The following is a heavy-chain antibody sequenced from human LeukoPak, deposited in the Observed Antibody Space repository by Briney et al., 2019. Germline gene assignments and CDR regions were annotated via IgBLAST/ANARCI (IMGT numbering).Heavy chain of an antibody. J-gene: IGHJ6*02. CDR3: ARVISAVAGRRYYYGMDV. V-gene: IGHV4-59*01. D-gene: IGHD6-19*01. CDR2: IYYSGST. CDR1: GGSISSYY. Sequence: SSETLSLTCTVSGGSISSYYWSWIRQPPGKGLEWIGYIYYSGSTNYNPSLKSRVTISVDTSKNQFSLKLSSVTAADTAVYYRARVISAVAGRRYYYGMDVWGQGTTVTVSS.